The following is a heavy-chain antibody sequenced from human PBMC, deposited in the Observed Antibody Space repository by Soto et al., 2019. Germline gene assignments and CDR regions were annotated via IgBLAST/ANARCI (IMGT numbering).Heavy chain of an antibody. V-gene: IGHV3-30*18. CDR2: ISYDGSNK. CDR1: GFTFSSYG. Sequence: GGSLRLSCAASGFTFSSYGMHWVRQAPGKGLEWVAVISYDGSNKYYADSVKGRFTISRDNSKNTLYLQMNSLRAEDTAVYYCAKVLRYSRGYYYYGMDVWGQGTTVTVSS. CDR3: AKVLRYSRGYYYYGMDV. J-gene: IGHJ6*02. D-gene: IGHD6-13*01.